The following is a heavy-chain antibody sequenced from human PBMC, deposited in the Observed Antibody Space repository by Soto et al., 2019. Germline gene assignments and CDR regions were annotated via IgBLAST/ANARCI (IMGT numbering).Heavy chain of an antibody. J-gene: IGHJ4*02. CDR1: GYAFTTYG. D-gene: IGHD1-1*01. Sequence: QVHLVQSGAEVKNPGASVKVSCKGSGYAFTTYGITWVRQAPGQGLEWMGWISAHNGNTNYAQKPQGRVTVTRDTSTSTAYMDMRSLRSVDTAVYYCARGRYGDYWGQGAQVTVSS. CDR2: ISAHNGNT. CDR3: ARGRYGDY. V-gene: IGHV1-18*01.